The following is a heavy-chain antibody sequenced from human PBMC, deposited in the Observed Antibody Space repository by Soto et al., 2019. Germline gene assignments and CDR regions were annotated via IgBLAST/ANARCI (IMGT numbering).Heavy chain of an antibody. CDR3: ASHSGHSSGWLDY. D-gene: IGHD6-19*01. CDR1: GYTFTDYG. Sequence: GASVKVSCKASGYTFTDYGISWVRQAPGQGLEWMGWISAYNGNTNYAQNLQDRVTMTTDTSTSTAYMEPRSLTSDDTAVYYCASHSGHSSGWLDYCGQGTLVTVSS. V-gene: IGHV1-18*01. CDR2: ISAYNGNT. J-gene: IGHJ4*02.